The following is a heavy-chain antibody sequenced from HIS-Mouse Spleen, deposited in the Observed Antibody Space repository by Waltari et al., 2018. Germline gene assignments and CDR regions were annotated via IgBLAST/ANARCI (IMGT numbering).Heavy chain of an antibody. CDR1: GGSISSYY. D-gene: IGHD6-6*01. V-gene: IGHV4-4*07. CDR2: IYTSAST. J-gene: IGHJ4*02. Sequence: QVQLQESGPGLVKPSETLSLTCTVPGGSISSYYWSWIRQPAGKGLEWIGGIYTSASTNYNPSLKSRVTMSVDTSKNQFSLKLSSVTAADTAVYYCARDQGIAARYFDYWGQGTLVTVSS. CDR3: ARDQGIAARYFDY.